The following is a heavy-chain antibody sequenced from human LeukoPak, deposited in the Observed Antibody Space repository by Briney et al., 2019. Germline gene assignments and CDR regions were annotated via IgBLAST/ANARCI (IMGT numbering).Heavy chain of an antibody. J-gene: IGHJ4*02. V-gene: IGHV5-51*07. Sequence: PGASLKISCKGSGYIITNYLIGGLHEPPGKRLGWMGINTPSDSDTRYRPSFQGLVTTSAAKSITTYFLQCSSLKASDTAFYYCGRRLVGLYYDILTCHSTESDYWGQGTLVTVSS. D-gene: IGHD3-9*01. CDR3: GRRLVGLYYDILTCHSTESDY. CDR2: NTPSDSDT. CDR1: GYIITNYL.